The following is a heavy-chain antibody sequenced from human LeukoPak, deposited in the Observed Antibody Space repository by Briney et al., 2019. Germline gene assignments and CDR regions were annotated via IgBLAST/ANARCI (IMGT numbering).Heavy chain of an antibody. V-gene: IGHV3-21*01. CDR2: ISSSSSYI. CDR1: GFTFSSYG. Sequence: GGSLRLSCAASGFTFSSYGMHWVRQAPGKGLEWVSSISSSSSYIYYADSVKGRFTISRDNAKNSLYLQMNSLRAEDTAVYYCARAPGGGVNYYYYMDVWGKGTTVTVSS. CDR3: ARAPGGGVNYYYYMDV. J-gene: IGHJ6*03. D-gene: IGHD3-16*01.